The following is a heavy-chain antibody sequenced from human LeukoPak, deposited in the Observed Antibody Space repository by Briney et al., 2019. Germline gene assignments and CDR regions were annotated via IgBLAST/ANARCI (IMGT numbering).Heavy chain of an antibody. CDR2: IKQDGSEK. V-gene: IGHV3-7*01. J-gene: IGHJ4*02. CDR1: GFTFSSYW. Sequence: GGSLRLSCAASGFTFSSYWMSWVRQAPGKGLEWVANIKQDGSEKYYVDSVKGRFTISRDNAKNSLYLQMNSLRAEDTAVYYCARGPSYYDFWSGYSLPYYFDYWGQGTLGTVSS. D-gene: IGHD3-3*01. CDR3: ARGPSYYDFWSGYSLPYYFDY.